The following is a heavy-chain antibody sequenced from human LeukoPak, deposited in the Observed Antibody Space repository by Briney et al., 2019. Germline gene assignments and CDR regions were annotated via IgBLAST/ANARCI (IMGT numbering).Heavy chain of an antibody. V-gene: IGHV1-18*01. D-gene: IGHD2-21*02. J-gene: IGHJ6*03. CDR1: GYTFTSYD. Sequence: ASVKVSCKAAGYTFTSYDISWVRQAPGQGLEWMGWISGYNGNTNYAQKVQGRVTMTADTSTSTAYMELRCLRSDDTAVYYCARNSKVTPGYYDYYMDVWGKGTTVTVSS. CDR2: ISGYNGNT. CDR3: ARNSKVTPGYYDYYMDV.